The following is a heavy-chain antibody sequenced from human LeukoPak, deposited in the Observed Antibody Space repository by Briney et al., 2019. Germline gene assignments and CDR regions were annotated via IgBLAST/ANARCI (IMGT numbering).Heavy chain of an antibody. D-gene: IGHD3-16*01. Sequence: ASVKVSCKASGYTFTSYAMNWVRQAPGQGLEWMGWISGYNGDTEYAENLQGRVSIATDTSTATAYMELRSLRSDDTAVYYCARDNSLSGGVRNNWFDAWGQGTLVTVS. V-gene: IGHV1-18*01. CDR3: ARDNSLSGGVRNNWFDA. J-gene: IGHJ5*02. CDR1: GYTFTSYA. CDR2: ISGYNGDT.